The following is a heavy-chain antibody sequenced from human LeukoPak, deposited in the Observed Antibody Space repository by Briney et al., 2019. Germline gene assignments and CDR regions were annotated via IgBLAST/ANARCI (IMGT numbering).Heavy chain of an antibody. J-gene: IGHJ4*02. CDR1: GGSVSSGSYY. D-gene: IGHD6-13*01. Sequence: PSETLSLTCTVSGGSVSSGSYYWSWIRQPPGKGLEWIGYVSYSGSTNSNPSLKSRVTISVDTSKNQFSLKLSSVTAADTAVYDCARGGAADYFDYWGQGTLVTVSS. V-gene: IGHV4-61*01. CDR2: VSYSGST. CDR3: ARGGAADYFDY.